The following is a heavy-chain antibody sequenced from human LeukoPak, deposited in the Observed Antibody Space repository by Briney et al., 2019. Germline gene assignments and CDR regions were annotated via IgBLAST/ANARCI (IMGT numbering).Heavy chain of an antibody. V-gene: IGHV4-61*05. CDR3: ARADYGGNSAAFAI. CDR1: GGSISSSSYY. D-gene: IGHD4-23*01. CDR2: IYSSGNT. J-gene: IGHJ3*02. Sequence: SETLSLTCPVSGGSISSSSYYWGWIRQPPGKGLEWIGYIYSSGNTYFNPSLTSRVTISIDASKIQFSLNLASVTAADTAVYYCARADYGGNSAAFAIWGHGTMVTVSS.